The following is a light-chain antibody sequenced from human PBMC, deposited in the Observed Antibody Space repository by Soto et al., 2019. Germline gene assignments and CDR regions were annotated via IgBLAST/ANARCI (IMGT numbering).Light chain of an antibody. CDR3: QSYDSSLSAYV. J-gene: IGLJ1*01. V-gene: IGLV1-40*01. Sequence: QAVVAQPPSVSGAPGQTVTISCTGSSSNIGAGYDLHWYQQLPGTAPKLLLYGNSNRPSGVPDRFSGSKSGTSASLAITGLQAEDEADYYCQSYDSSLSAYVFGTGTNSPS. CDR1: SSNIGAGYD. CDR2: GNS.